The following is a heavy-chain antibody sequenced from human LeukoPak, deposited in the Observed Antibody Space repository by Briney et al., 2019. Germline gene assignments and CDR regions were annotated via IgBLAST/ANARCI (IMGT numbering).Heavy chain of an antibody. CDR2: IWYDGSNK. V-gene: IGHV3-33*06. CDR1: GLTFSRYG. Sequence: GGSLRLSCAASGLTFSRYGMHWLRQAPGTGLEWVAVIWYDGSNKDYTDSVRGRFTISRDNSWNTLYLQMSSLRAEDTAVYYCAKDQVISGSEASDIWGQGTMVTVSS. J-gene: IGHJ3*02. CDR3: AKDQVISGSEASDI. D-gene: IGHD2-21*01.